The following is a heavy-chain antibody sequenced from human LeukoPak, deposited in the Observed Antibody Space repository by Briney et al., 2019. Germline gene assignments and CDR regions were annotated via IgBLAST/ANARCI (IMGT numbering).Heavy chain of an antibody. Sequence: PGGSLRLSCAASGFILDIYEMNWVRRAPGKGLEWVSYISSSGSTIHYAESVKGRFTISRDNAKNSLYLQMNSLRAEDTAVYYCARGASDGDYSGSGSYDYWGQGTQVTVPS. V-gene: IGHV3-48*03. CDR3: ARGASDGDYSGSGSYDY. CDR1: GFILDIYE. D-gene: IGHD3-10*01. CDR2: ISSSGSTI. J-gene: IGHJ4*02.